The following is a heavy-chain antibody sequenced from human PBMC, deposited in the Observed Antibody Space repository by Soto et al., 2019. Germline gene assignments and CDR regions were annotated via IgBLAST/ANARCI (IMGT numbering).Heavy chain of an antibody. D-gene: IGHD6-19*01. CDR2: ISYDGSNK. CDR3: AKVSSGWYRFFDY. J-gene: IGHJ4*02. Sequence: QVQLVASGGGVVQPGRSLRLSCAASGFTFSSYGMHWVRQAPGKGLEWVAVISYDGSNKYYADSVKGRFTISRDNSKNTLYLQMNSLRAEDTAVYYCAKVSSGWYRFFDYWGQGTLVTVSS. CDR1: GFTFSSYG. V-gene: IGHV3-30*18.